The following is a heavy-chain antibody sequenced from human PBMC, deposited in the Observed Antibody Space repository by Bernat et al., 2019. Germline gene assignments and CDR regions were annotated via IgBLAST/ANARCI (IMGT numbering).Heavy chain of an antibody. CDR1: GGTFSSYA. J-gene: IGHJ4*02. CDR2: IIPIFGTA. Sequence: QVQVVQSGAEVKKPGSSVKVSCKASGGTFSSYAISWVRQAPGQGLEWMGGIIPIFGTANYAQKFQGRVTITADESTSTAYMELSSLRSEDTAVYYCARHTEYCSGGSCYSAFDYWGQGTLVTVSS. V-gene: IGHV1-69*01. D-gene: IGHD2-15*01. CDR3: ARHTEYCSGGSCYSAFDY.